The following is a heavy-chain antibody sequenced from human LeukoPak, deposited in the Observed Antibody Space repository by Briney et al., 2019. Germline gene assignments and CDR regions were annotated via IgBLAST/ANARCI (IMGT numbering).Heavy chain of an antibody. J-gene: IGHJ4*02. CDR2: ISGSGGST. V-gene: IGHV3-23*01. CDR3: ATQRWLRRTLDY. D-gene: IGHD5-24*01. Sequence: GGSLRLSCAASGFTFSSYAMSWVRQAPGKGPEWVSAISGSGGSTYYADSVKGRFTISRDNSKNTLYLQMNSLRAEDTAVYYCATQRWLRRTLDYWGQGTLVTVSS. CDR1: GFTFSSYA.